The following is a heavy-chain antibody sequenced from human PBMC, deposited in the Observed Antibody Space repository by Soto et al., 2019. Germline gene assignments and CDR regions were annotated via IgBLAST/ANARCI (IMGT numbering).Heavy chain of an antibody. CDR2: ISYDGSNK. CDR1: GLTFSSYG. Sequence: GGSLRLSCAASGLTFSSYGMHWVRQAPGKGLEWVAVISYDGSNKYYADSVKGRFTISRDNSKNTLYLQMNSLRAEDTAVYYCAKDDSASTPDYYGSGSPFFYWGQGTLVTVSS. V-gene: IGHV3-30*18. D-gene: IGHD3-10*01. CDR3: AKDDSASTPDYYGSGSPFFY. J-gene: IGHJ4*02.